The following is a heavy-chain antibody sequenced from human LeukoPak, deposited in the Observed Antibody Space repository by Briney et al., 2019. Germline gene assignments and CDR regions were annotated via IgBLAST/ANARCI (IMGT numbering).Heavy chain of an antibody. D-gene: IGHD3-10*01. J-gene: IGHJ4*02. CDR3: ARASTHYPFDY. CDR1: GGSFSGYY. Sequence: SETLSLTCAVYGGSFSGYYWSWIRQPPGKGLEWIGEINHSGSTNYNPSLKSRVTISVDTSKNQFSLKLSSVTAADTAVYYCARASTHYPFDYWGQGTLVTVS. V-gene: IGHV4-34*01. CDR2: INHSGST.